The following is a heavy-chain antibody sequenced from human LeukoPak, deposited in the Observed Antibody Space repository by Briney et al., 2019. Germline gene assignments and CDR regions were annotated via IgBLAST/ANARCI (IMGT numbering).Heavy chain of an antibody. V-gene: IGHV1-18*01. J-gene: IGHJ4*02. Sequence: ASVKVSCKASGYTFTSYGISWVRQAPGQGLEWMGWISAYNGNTNYAQKLQGRVTMTTDTSTSTVYMELRSLRSDDTAVYYCARGSSSWYLDRFDYWGQGTLVTVSS. CDR1: GYTFTSYG. CDR3: ARGSSSWYLDRFDY. D-gene: IGHD6-13*01. CDR2: ISAYNGNT.